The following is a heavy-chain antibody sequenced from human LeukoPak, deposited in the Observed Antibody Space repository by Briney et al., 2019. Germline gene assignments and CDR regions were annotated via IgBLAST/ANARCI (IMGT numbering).Heavy chain of an antibody. J-gene: IGHJ4*02. CDR3: ARETIVVVVAATSRGFDY. D-gene: IGHD2-15*01. Sequence: ASVKVSCKASGYTFTGYYMHWVRQAPGQGLEWMGWINPNSGGTNYAQKFQGRVTMTRDTSISTAYMELSRLRSDDTAVYYCARETIVVVVAATSRGFDYWGQGTLVTVSS. CDR2: INPNSGGT. CDR1: GYTFTGYY. V-gene: IGHV1-2*02.